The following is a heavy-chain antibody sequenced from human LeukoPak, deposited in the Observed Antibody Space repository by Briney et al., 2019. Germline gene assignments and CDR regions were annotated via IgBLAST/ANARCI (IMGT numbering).Heavy chain of an antibody. Sequence: PPETLSLTCTVSGGSVSSGSYYWSWIRQPPGKGLEWIGYIYYSGSTNYNPSLKSRVTISVDTSKSQFSLKLSSVTAADTAVYYCASTYYYGSGSWYYFDYWGQGTLVTVSS. D-gene: IGHD3-10*01. CDR2: IYYSGST. V-gene: IGHV4-61*01. J-gene: IGHJ4*02. CDR3: ASTYYYGSGSWYYFDY. CDR1: GGSVSSGSYY.